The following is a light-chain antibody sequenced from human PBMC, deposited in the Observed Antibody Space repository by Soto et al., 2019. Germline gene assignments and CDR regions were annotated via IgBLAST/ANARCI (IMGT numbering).Light chain of an antibody. CDR3: QQYNSYSTGRIT. CDR1: QSISSW. CDR2: DAS. Sequence: DLQMTQSPSTLSASVGDRVTITCRASQSISSWLAWYQQKPGKAPKLLIYDASSLESGVPSRFSGSGSGTEFTLTISSLQPDDFATYYCQQYNSYSTGRITFGPGTKVDIK. J-gene: IGKJ3*01. V-gene: IGKV1-5*01.